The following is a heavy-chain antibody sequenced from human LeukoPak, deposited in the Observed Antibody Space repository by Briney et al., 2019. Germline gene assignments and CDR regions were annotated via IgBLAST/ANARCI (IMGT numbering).Heavy chain of an antibody. Sequence: GGSLRLSCAASGFTFSNYAMSWVRQAPGKGLGWVSSISGSGDGTYYADSVKGRFTFSRDNSKNTLDLQMSSLRAEDTAVYYCAKTTTMDVWGKGTTVTVSS. CDR3: AKTTTMDV. V-gene: IGHV3-23*01. CDR2: ISGSGDGT. J-gene: IGHJ6*03. D-gene: IGHD4-17*01. CDR1: GFTFSNYA.